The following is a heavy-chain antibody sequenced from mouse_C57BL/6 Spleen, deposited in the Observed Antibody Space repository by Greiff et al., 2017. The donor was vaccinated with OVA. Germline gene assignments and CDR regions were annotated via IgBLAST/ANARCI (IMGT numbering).Heavy chain of an antibody. D-gene: IGHD2-4*01. J-gene: IGHJ2*01. V-gene: IGHV1-52*01. CDR1: GYTFTSYW. CDR3: ASGYGYINYDYAFDS. CDR2: IDPSDSET. Sequence: QVQLQQPGAELVRPGYSVKLSCKASGYTFTSYWMHWVKQRPIQGLEWIGNIDPSDSETHYNQKFKDKATLTVDKSSSTAYMQLSSLTSEDSAVYYCASGYGYINYDYAFDSGDQGTTLTVDS.